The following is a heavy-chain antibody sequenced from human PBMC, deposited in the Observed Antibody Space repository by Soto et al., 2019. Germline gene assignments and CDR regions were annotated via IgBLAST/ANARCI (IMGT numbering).Heavy chain of an antibody. CDR2: ISNDGSAD. CDR1: GFTFNNYG. Sequence: QAQLVESGGSVVQPGRSLRLSCAASGFTFNNYGIHWVRQAPGKGLEWVAAISNDGSADYYADSVKGRFTISRDNPKNTVYPQMNNLKSEDTAVYSCANQERGSYFGYWGQGTLVTVSS. J-gene: IGHJ4*02. CDR3: ANQERGSYFGY. V-gene: IGHV3-30*18. D-gene: IGHD3-16*01.